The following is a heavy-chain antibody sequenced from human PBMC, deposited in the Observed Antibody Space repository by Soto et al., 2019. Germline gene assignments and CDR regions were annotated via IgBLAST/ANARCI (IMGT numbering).Heavy chain of an antibody. CDR2: INAGNGDT. J-gene: IGHJ4*02. CDR3: ARAIRGYVT. CDR1: GIIYNTYA. Sequence: QVQLVQSGAEMKKPGASVKLTCKTSGIIYNTYAIHWVRQAPGQGLEWMGWINAGNGDTRYSQNFQGRVTLTRDTTASTVYMDLDSLKSEDTGVYYCARAIRGYVTWGQGTLVTLSS. D-gene: IGHD5-12*01. V-gene: IGHV1-3*01.